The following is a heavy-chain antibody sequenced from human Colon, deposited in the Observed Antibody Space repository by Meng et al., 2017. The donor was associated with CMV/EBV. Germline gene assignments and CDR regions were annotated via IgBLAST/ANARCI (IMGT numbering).Heavy chain of an antibody. Sequence: SETLSLTCAVSGGSISTYHWSWIRQPPGKGLEWIGYIFYNGSTTFNPSLKSRVSMSVDTSNNQFSLHLSSVTAADTAVYYCARSLLGDTLTGYIYFFGYWGQGRQVTVSS. CDR2: IFYNGST. D-gene: IGHD3-9*01. V-gene: IGHV4-59*01. CDR3: ARSLLGDTLTGYIYFFGY. CDR1: GGSISTYH. J-gene: IGHJ4*02.